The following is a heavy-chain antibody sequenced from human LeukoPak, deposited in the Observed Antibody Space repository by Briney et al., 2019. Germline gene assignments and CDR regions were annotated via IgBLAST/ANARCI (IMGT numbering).Heavy chain of an antibody. CDR2: INSDGRRT. V-gene: IGHV3-74*01. D-gene: IGHD3-3*01. CDR3: ARENWSGYYPFDY. CDR1: GFTFSSYW. J-gene: IGHJ4*02. Sequence: PGGALRLSCAASGFTFSSYWMHWVRQAPGKGLGGVSRINSDGRRTNYAASVKGRFTISRDNAKNTLYLQMNGLRAEDTAVYYCARENWSGYYPFDYWGQGTLVTVSS.